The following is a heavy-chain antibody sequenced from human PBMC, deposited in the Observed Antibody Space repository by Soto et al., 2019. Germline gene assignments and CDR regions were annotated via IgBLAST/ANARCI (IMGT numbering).Heavy chain of an antibody. J-gene: IGHJ5*02. D-gene: IGHD4-4*01. Sequence: GRSLRLSCATSRFTFSSYRMNWVRQAPGKGLEWVSSISSRSSYIYYADSVKGQFTISRDNSKNSLYLRMNSMRPHDPPLFYCARARVKAPRSNWFDPWGQGTLVTVSS. CDR2: ISSRSSYI. CDR1: RFTFSSYR. V-gene: IGHV3-21*01. CDR3: ARARVKAPRSNWFDP.